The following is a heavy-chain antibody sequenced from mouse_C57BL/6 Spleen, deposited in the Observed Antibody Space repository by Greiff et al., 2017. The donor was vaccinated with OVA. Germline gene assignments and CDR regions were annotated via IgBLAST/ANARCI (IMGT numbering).Heavy chain of an antibody. J-gene: IGHJ4*01. Sequence: EVMLVESGGGLVKPGGSLKLSCAASGFTFSSYAMSWVRQTPEKRLEWVATISDGGSYTYYPDNVKGRFTISRDNAKNNLYLQMSHLKSEDTAMDYCAGGGVTRYYAMDYWGKGTSVTVAS. CDR1: GFTFSSYA. D-gene: IGHD2-1*01. CDR3: AGGGVTRYYAMDY. CDR2: ISDGGSYT. V-gene: IGHV5-4*03.